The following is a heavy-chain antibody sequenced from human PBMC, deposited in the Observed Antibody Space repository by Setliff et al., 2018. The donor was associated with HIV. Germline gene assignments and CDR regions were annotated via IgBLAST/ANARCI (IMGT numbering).Heavy chain of an antibody. Sequence: ASVKVSCKASGYTFNNYGVMWVRQAPGQGLEWMGWINPNTGDTNYAQKFQDRVTMTRDTSINTAYMELSRLRSDDTAVYYCAREYDVLTGYYISAFDIWGQGTMVTVSS. D-gene: IGHD3-9*01. CDR2: INPNTGDT. V-gene: IGHV1-2*02. CDR3: AREYDVLTGYYISAFDI. CDR1: GYTFNNYG. J-gene: IGHJ3*02.